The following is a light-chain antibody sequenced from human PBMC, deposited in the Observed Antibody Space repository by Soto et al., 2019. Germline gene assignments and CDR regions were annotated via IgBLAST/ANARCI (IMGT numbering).Light chain of an antibody. CDR3: QAWAGVSVV. CDR1: KLGHTY. Sequence: SYELTQSPSVSVSPGQTAILTCSGDKLGHTYASWYQQRPGQSPVLIIYQDSKRPSGIPERFSGSNSGTVATLTISGTQAVDEADYYCQAWAGVSVVFGGGTKVTVL. J-gene: IGLJ2*01. CDR2: QDS. V-gene: IGLV3-1*01.